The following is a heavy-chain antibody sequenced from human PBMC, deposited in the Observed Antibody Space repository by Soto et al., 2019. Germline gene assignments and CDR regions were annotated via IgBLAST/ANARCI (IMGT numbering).Heavy chain of an antibody. CDR3: ARDGNSPLAVAGIFQH. D-gene: IGHD6-19*01. V-gene: IGHV3-30-3*01. CDR2: ISYDGSNK. CDR1: GFTFSSYA. Sequence: PGGSLRLSCAASGFTFSSYAMHWVRQAPGKGLEWVAVISYDGSNKYYADSVKGRFTISRDNSKNTLYLQMNSLRAEDTAVYYCARDGNSPLAVAGIFQHWGQGTLVTVSS. J-gene: IGHJ1*01.